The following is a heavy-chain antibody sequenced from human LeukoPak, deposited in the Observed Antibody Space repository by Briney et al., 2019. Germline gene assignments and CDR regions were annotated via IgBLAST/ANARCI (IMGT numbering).Heavy chain of an antibody. CDR2: ISRSGSTK. J-gene: IGHJ4*02. Sequence: GGSLRLSCAASGLTFSDYNMRWIRQAPGKGLEWVSSISRSGSTKYYADSVKGRFTISRDNSKNTLYLQMNSLRAEDTAVYYCAKSRVGHYYDSSGYYYNWGQGTLVTVSS. CDR1: GLTFSDYN. CDR3: AKSRVGHYYDSSGYYYN. D-gene: IGHD3-22*01. V-gene: IGHV3-11*01.